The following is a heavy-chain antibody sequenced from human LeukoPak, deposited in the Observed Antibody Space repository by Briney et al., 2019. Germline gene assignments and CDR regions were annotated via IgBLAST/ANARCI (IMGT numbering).Heavy chain of an antibody. CDR2: IRYDGSNK. D-gene: IGHD1-7*01. V-gene: IGHV3-30*02. CDR3: AKDWVVPSHGTGTTAFDI. CDR1: GFTFSSYG. J-gene: IGHJ3*02. Sequence: PGGSLRLACAASGFTFSSYGMHWVGQAPGKGLEWVSFIRYDGSNKYYADSVKGRFTISRDNSKNTLYLQMNSLRAEDTAVYYCAKDWVVPSHGTGTTAFDIWRQGTMVTVSS.